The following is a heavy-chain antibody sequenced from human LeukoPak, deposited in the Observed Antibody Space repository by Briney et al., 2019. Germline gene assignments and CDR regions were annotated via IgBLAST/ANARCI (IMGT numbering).Heavy chain of an antibody. V-gene: IGHV1-46*01. CDR1: VYTFTSYY. Sequence: ASVKVSCKASVYTFTSYYMHWVRQAPGQGLEWMGIINPSGGSTSYAQKFQGRVTMTRDTSTSTVYMELSSLRSEDTAVYYCARGGVLRYFDWLLPFDYWGQGTLVTVSS. CDR2: INPSGGST. J-gene: IGHJ4*02. CDR3: ARGGVLRYFDWLLPFDY. D-gene: IGHD3-9*01.